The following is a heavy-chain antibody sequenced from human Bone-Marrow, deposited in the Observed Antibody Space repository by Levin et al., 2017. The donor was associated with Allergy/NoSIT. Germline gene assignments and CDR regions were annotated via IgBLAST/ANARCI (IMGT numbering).Heavy chain of an antibody. J-gene: IGHJ4*02. CDR2: IWYDGSNK. CDR3: AREYYYDSSGALPGVTLDY. CDR1: GFTFSSYG. D-gene: IGHD3-22*01. Sequence: GGSLRLSCAASGFTFSSYGMHWVRQAPGKGLEWVAVIWYDGSNKYYADSVKGRFTISRDNSKNTLYLQMNSLRAEDTAVYYCAREYYYDSSGALPGVTLDYWGQGTLVTVSS. V-gene: IGHV3-33*01.